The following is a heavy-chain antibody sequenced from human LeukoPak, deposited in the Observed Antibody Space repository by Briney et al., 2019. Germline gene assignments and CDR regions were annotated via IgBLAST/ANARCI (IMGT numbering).Heavy chain of an antibody. CDR3: ARSYDWAFDI. V-gene: IGHV3-21*01. CDR2: ISSTSGYI. J-gene: IGHJ3*02. CDR1: GFTFSSYS. D-gene: IGHD5-12*01. Sequence: GGSLRLSCAASGFTFSSYSMKWVRQAPGKGLEWVSSISSTSGYIYYADSVGGRFTISRDNAKNSLYLQMSSLRAEDTAVYYCARSYDWAFDIWGQGTMVTVSS.